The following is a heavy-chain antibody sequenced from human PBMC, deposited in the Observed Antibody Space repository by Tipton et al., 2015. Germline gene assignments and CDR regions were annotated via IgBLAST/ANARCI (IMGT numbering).Heavy chain of an antibody. Sequence: GSLRLSCAASGFTFSDYYMSWIRQAPGKGLEWVSHISSSGTTIYYADSVEGRFTISRDNAGNSLFLQMDSLRADDTAVYYCARAEDTAMSAFRHYYYYGLDVWGQGTTVTVSS. CDR1: GFTFSDYY. J-gene: IGHJ6*02. D-gene: IGHD5-18*01. CDR3: ARAEDTAMSAFRHYYYYGLDV. CDR2: ISSSGTTI. V-gene: IGHV3-11*01.